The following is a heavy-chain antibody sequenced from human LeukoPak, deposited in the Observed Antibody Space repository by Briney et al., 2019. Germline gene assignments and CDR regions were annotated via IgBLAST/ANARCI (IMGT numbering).Heavy chain of an antibody. Sequence: SVKVSCKASGGTFSSYAISWVRRAPGQGLEWMGGIIPIFGTANYAQKSQGRVTITADESTSTAYMELSSLRSEDTAVYYCARRTYYDSSGYYGNWFDPWGQGTLVTVSS. CDR1: GGTFSSYA. CDR3: ARRTYYDSSGYYGNWFDP. V-gene: IGHV1-69*01. CDR2: IIPIFGTA. D-gene: IGHD3-22*01. J-gene: IGHJ5*02.